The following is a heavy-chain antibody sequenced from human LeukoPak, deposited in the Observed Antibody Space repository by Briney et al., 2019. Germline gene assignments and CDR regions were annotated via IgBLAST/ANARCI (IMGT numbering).Heavy chain of an antibody. CDR2: INPNSGGT. CDR3: AREDVVLVDAVRYYYYGMDV. CDR1: GYTFTGYY. Sequence: ASVKVSCKASGYTFTGYYMHWVRQAPGQGLEWMGWINPNSGGTNYAQKFQGRVTMTSDTSISTAYMELSRLRSEDTAVYYCAREDVVLVDAVRYYYYGMDVWGQGTTVTVSS. J-gene: IGHJ6*02. D-gene: IGHD2-8*01. V-gene: IGHV1-2*02.